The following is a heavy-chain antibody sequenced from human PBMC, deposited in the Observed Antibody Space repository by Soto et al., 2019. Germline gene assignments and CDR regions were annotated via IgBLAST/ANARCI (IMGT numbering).Heavy chain of an antibody. Sequence: GGALRLSCAASGLTFNSYTMNWVRQAPGKGLEWVSSISSRGSYIYYADSVKGRFTISRDNAKNSLYLQMNSLRAEDTAVYYCAPSAPKYYYGMGVWGPGTTVTVSS. J-gene: IGHJ6*02. CDR3: APSAPKYYYGMGV. V-gene: IGHV3-21*01. CDR2: ISSRGSYI. CDR1: GLTFNSYT.